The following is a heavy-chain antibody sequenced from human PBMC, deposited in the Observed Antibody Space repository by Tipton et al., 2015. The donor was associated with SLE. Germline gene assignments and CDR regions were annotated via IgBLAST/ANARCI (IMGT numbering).Heavy chain of an antibody. V-gene: IGHV4-38-2*01. D-gene: IGHD2-21*02. CDR3: ARQSGIVVVTAISHWFDP. CDR1: GYSISSGYY. CDR2: IYHSGST. J-gene: IGHJ5*02. Sequence: PGLVKPSETLSLTCAVSGYSISSGYYWGWIRQPPGKGLEWIGSIYHSGSTYYNPSLKSRVTISVDTSKNQFSLKLSSVTAADTAVYYCARQSGIVVVTAISHWFDPWGQGTLVTVSS.